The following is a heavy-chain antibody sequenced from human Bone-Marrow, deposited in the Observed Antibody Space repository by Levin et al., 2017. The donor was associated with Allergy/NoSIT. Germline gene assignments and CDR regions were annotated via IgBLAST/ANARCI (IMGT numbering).Heavy chain of an antibody. V-gene: IGHV3-9*01. CDR2: ISWNSGSI. J-gene: IGHJ3*02. D-gene: IGHD6-13*01. CDR3: AKDIGYSSSWRPPRYAFDI. Sequence: LSLTCAASGFTFDDYAMHWVRQAPGKGLEWASGISWNSGSIGYADSVKGRFTISRDNAKNSLYLQMNSLRAEDTALYYCAKDIGYSSSWRPPRYAFDIWGQGTMVTVSS. CDR1: GFTFDDYA.